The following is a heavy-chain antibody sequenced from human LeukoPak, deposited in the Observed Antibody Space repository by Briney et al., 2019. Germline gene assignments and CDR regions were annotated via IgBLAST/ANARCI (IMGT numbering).Heavy chain of an antibody. J-gene: IGHJ4*02. V-gene: IGHV3-74*01. D-gene: IGHD2-15*01. CDR3: ARDRGGSWDY. Sequence: GGSLRLSCAASGFTFSSYWMHGVRQAPGKGLVWVSLINSDGSTTTYADSVKGRFTISRDNAKNTLYLQMNSLRAEDTAFYYCARDRGGSWDYWGQGTLVTVSS. CDR2: INSDGSTT. CDR1: GFTFSSYW.